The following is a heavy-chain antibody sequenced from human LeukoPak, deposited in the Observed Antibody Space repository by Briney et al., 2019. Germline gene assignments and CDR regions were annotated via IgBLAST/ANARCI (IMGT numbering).Heavy chain of an antibody. CDR2: ISSSGSTI. J-gene: IGHJ6*02. Sequence: GGSLRLSCAASGFTFSDYYMSWIRQAPGKGLEWVSYISSSGSTIYFADSVKGRFTISRDNAKNSLYLQMNSLRAEDTAVYYCARGGSKPERLYYYGMDVWGQGTTVTVSS. CDR3: ARGGSKPERLYYYGMDV. CDR1: GFTFSDYY. V-gene: IGHV3-11*01. D-gene: IGHD2-15*01.